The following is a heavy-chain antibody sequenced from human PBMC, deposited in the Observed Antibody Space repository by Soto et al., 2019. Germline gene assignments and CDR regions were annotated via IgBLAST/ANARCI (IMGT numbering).Heavy chain of an antibody. CDR2: MNPNSGNT. CDR3: ARVGSSGWYENNWFDP. Sequence: QVQLVQSGAEVKKPGASVKVSCKASGYTFTSYDINWVRQATGQGLEWMGWMNPNSGNTGYAQKFQGRVTMTRNTSISTAYMELSSLRSEDTAVYYCARVGSSGWYENNWFDPWGQGTLVTASS. D-gene: IGHD6-19*01. CDR1: GYTFTSYD. V-gene: IGHV1-8*01. J-gene: IGHJ5*02.